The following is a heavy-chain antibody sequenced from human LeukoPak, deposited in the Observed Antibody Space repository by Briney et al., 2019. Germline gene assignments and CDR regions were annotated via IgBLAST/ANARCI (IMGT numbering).Heavy chain of an antibody. CDR2: MNPNSGNT. Sequence: GASVTVSCKASGYTFTSYDINWVRQATGQGLEWMGWMNPNSGNTGYAQKFQGRVTMTRNTSISTAYMELSSLRSEDTAVYYCARGRRVATSGSNWFDPWGQGTLVTVSS. CDR1: GYTFTSYD. D-gene: IGHD5-12*01. CDR3: ARGRRVATSGSNWFDP. J-gene: IGHJ5*02. V-gene: IGHV1-8*01.